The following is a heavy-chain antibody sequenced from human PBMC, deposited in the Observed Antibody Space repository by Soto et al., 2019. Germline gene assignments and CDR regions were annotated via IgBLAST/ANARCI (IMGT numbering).Heavy chain of an antibody. J-gene: IGHJ4*02. Sequence: EVQLVESGGGLVQPGRSLRLSCAASGFTFDDYAMHWVRQAPGKGLEWVSGISWNSGSIGYADSVKGRFTISRDNAKNSLYLQMNSLRAEDTALYYCAKGPIYQAALDYRGQGTLVTVSS. V-gene: IGHV3-9*01. CDR3: AKGPIYQAALDY. CDR2: ISWNSGSI. D-gene: IGHD2-2*01. CDR1: GFTFDDYA.